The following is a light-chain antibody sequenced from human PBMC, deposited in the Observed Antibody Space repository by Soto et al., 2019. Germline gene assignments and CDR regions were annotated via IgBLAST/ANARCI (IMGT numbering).Light chain of an antibody. CDR3: MQALQTPST. CDR2: LGS. Sequence: DIVLTQSPLSLPVTPGESASISCRSSQSLLHSSGNNFLDWYLQKPGQSPQLLIYLGSQRAFGVPDKFSGSGSGADFTLKISKVEADDVGIYYCMQALQTPSTFGQGTKLERK. CDR1: QSLLHSSGNNF. V-gene: IGKV2-28*01. J-gene: IGKJ2*01.